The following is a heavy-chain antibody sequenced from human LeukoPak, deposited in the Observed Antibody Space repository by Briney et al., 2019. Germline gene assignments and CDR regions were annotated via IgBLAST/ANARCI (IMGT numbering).Heavy chain of an antibody. J-gene: IGHJ4*02. V-gene: IGHV3-64*04. Sequence: GGSLRLSCSASGFTFSCCAMHWVRQAPGKGLEYVSAISNNGGITYYADSVKDRFTISRDNAKNSLYLQMSSLRDEDTAVYYCARDYGGSYFYYFDYWGQGTLVTVSS. D-gene: IGHD1-26*01. CDR3: ARDYGGSYFYYFDY. CDR2: ISNNGGIT. CDR1: GFTFSCCA.